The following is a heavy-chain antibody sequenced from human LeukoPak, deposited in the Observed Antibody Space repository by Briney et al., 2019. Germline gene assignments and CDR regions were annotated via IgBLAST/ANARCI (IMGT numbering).Heavy chain of an antibody. CDR1: GFTFSSYA. CDR2: ISATGGST. V-gene: IGHV3-23*01. J-gene: IGHJ4*02. Sequence: GSLRLSCAASGFTFSSYAMTWIRQAPGKGLEWVSAISATGGSTYSADSLKGRFTISRDNSKNTLYLQKNSLRVEDTAVYYCAKGGSYEGWGQGTLVTVSS. CDR3: AKGGSYEG. D-gene: IGHD1-26*01.